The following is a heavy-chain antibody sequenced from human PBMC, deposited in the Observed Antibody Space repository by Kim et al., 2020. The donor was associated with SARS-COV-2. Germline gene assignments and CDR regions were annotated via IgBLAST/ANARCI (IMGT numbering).Heavy chain of an antibody. Sequence: YYSGSTYYNPSLKSRVTISVDTSKNQFSLKLSSVTAADTAVYYCARTTQKWGQGTLVTVSS. V-gene: IGHV4-31*02. D-gene: IGHD1-1*01. CDR3: ARTTQK. CDR2: YYSGST. J-gene: IGHJ4*02.